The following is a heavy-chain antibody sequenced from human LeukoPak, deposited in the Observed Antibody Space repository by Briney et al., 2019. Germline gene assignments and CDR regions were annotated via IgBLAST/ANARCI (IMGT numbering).Heavy chain of an antibody. D-gene: IGHD2-2*01. J-gene: IGHJ4*02. CDR2: TYYRNKSNT. CDR3: ARSQLQLLRFDD. Sequence: SQTLSLTCVISGDSVSGKYVACSSVRQSPSRGLGWLGKTYYRNKSNTEYADSVKGRITISGDTSKNQCSLQLNSVSLEDAGIYYCARSQLQLLRFDDWGPGTLVTVSS. CDR1: GDSVSGKYVA. V-gene: IGHV6-1*01.